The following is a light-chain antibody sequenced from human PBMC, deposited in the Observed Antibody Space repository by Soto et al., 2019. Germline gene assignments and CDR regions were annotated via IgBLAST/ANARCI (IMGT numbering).Light chain of an antibody. Sequence: SFGASQSVSSDLGWYHQKPGQAPRLLIYGASNRATGIPDRFSGSRSGPHITQTSSRRKPEEPLVYSMKHYGSLLRTLAQGTKVDIK. V-gene: IGKV3-20*01. CDR2: GAS. CDR3: KHYGSLLRT. CDR1: QSVSSD. J-gene: IGKJ1*01.